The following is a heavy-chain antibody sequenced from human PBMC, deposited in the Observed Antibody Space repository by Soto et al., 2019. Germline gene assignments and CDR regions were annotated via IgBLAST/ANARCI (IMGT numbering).Heavy chain of an antibody. V-gene: IGHV1-69*08. J-gene: IGHJ6*02. Sequence: QVQLVQSGAEVQKPGSSVKVCCKASGGTFSRYSFTWVRQAPGHGLEWMGRIMPVFGIASYAQKFQGRVTITADESTSTAFMELSSLRSEDTAVYYCAREDRDRETGLVPAAIDGMDVWGQGTTVTVSS. CDR3: AREDRDRETGLVPAAIDGMDV. D-gene: IGHD2-2*01. CDR1: GGTFSRYS. CDR2: IMPVFGIA.